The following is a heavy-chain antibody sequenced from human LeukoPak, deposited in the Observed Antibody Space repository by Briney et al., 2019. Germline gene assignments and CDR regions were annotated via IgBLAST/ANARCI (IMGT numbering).Heavy chain of an antibody. J-gene: IGHJ4*02. V-gene: IGHV4-61*02. CDR3: ARQTPWSVDY. CDR1: GGSISSGSYY. Sequence: SETLSLTCTVSGGSISSGSYYWTWIRQPAGKGLEWVGRVYTSGGTNYNPSLKSRVTTSLDTSKNQFSLNLSSVTAADTAVYYCARQTPWSVDYWGQGTLVTVSS. D-gene: IGHD2-8*02. CDR2: VYTSGGT.